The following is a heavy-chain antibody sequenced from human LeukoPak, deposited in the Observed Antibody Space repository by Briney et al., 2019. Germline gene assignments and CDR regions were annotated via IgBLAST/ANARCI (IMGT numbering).Heavy chain of an antibody. CDR2: INHSGST. V-gene: IGHV4-34*01. J-gene: IGHJ4*02. CDR3: EGRGSSWYVY. D-gene: IGHD6-13*01. Sequence: SETLSLTCAVYGGSFSGYYWSWIRQPPGKGLEWIGEINHSGSTNYNPSLKSRVTISVDTSKNQFSLKLSSVTAADTAVYYCEGRGSSWYVYWGQGTLVTVSS. CDR1: GGSFSGYY.